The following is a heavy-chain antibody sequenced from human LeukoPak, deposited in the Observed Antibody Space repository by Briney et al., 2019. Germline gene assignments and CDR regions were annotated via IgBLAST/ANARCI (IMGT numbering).Heavy chain of an antibody. CDR3: ARGGGGAVAGDPFDY. V-gene: IGHV4-59*01. CDR2: IYYSGST. Sequence: SETLSLTCTVSGGSISSYYWSWIRQPPGKGLGWIGYIYYSGSTNYNPSLKSRVTISVDTSKNKFSLKLSSVTAADAAVYYWARGGGGAVAGDPFDYWGQGTLVTVSS. D-gene: IGHD6-19*01. CDR1: GGSISSYY. J-gene: IGHJ4*02.